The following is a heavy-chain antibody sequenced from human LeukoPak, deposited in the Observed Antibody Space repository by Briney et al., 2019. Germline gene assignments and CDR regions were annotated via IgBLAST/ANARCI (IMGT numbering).Heavy chain of an antibody. V-gene: IGHV3-53*01. CDR2: IYSGGST. CDR1: GFTVSSNY. J-gene: IGHJ3*02. Sequence: GGSLRLSCAASGFTVSSNYMSWVRQAPGKGLEWVSIIYSGGSTYYADSVKGRFTFSRDNSKNTLYLQMNSLRAEDTAVYYCARGYYYDSSAYYSDAFDIWGQGTMVTVSS. CDR3: ARGYYYDSSAYYSDAFDI. D-gene: IGHD3-22*01.